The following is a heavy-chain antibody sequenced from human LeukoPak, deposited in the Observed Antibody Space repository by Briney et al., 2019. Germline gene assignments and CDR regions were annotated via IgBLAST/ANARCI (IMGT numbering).Heavy chain of an antibody. V-gene: IGHV3-21*01. Sequence: GGSLRLSCAASGFIVSGNFMNWVRQAPGKGLEWVSSISSSSSYIYYADSVKGRFTISRDNAKNSLYLQMNSLRAEDTAVYYCARGPRSYGYPYYFDYWGQGTLVTVSS. J-gene: IGHJ4*02. CDR3: ARGPRSYGYPYYFDY. CDR1: GFIVSGNF. D-gene: IGHD5-18*01. CDR2: ISSSSSYI.